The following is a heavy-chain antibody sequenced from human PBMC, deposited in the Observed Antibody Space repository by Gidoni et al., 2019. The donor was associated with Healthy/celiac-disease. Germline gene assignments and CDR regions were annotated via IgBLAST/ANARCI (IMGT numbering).Heavy chain of an antibody. CDR3: ARDRDRSGYQRYYDSSGYSLGNYYYYYGMDV. CDR2: IIPIFGTA. Sequence: QVQLVQSGAEVKKPGSSVKVSCKASGGTFSSYAISWVRQAPGQGLEWMGGIIPIFGTANYAQKFQGRVTITADKSTSTAYMELSSLRSEDTAVYYCARDRDRSGYQRYYDSSGYSLGNYYYYYGMDVWGQGTTVTVSS. D-gene: IGHD3-22*01. J-gene: IGHJ6*02. V-gene: IGHV1-69*06. CDR1: GGTFSSYA.